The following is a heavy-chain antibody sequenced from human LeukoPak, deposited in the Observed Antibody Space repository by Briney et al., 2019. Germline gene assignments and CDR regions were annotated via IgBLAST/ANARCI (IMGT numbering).Heavy chain of an antibody. CDR1: GGTFSSYA. CDR3: ARGYYYDSSGYPQGWFDP. CDR2: IIPIFGTA. Sequence: ASVKVSCKASGGTFSSYAISWVRQAPGQGLEWMGGIIPIFGTANYAQKFQGRVTITADESTSTAYMELSSLRSEDTAVYYCARGYYYDSSGYPQGWFDPWGQGTLVTVSS. V-gene: IGHV1-69*13. J-gene: IGHJ5*02. D-gene: IGHD3-22*01.